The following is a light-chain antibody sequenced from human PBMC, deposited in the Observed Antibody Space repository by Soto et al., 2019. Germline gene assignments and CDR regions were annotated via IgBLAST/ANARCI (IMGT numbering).Light chain of an antibody. CDR2: AAS. CDR3: QHYNSYGT. Sequence: DIQMTQSPSSLSASVGDRVTIPCRSSQTISNFVNWYQQKLGRAPRLLIYAASSLQSGVPSRFSGSGSGTDFTLTISSLQPDDFATYYCQHYNSYGTFGQGTKVDI. J-gene: IGKJ1*01. CDR1: QTISNF. V-gene: IGKV1-39*01.